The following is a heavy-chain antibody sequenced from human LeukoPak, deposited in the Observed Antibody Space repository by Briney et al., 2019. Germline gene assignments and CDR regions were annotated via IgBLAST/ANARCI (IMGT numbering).Heavy chain of an antibody. Sequence: GGSLRLSCAASGFTFSSYWMHWVRQAPGKGLVWVSRINSDGNSTSYADSVKGRFTISRDNAKNTLYLQMNSLRAEDTAVYYCARWRWLQSREYYFDYWGQGTLVTVSS. CDR3: ARWRWLQSREYYFDY. J-gene: IGHJ4*02. CDR2: INSDGNST. D-gene: IGHD5-12*01. V-gene: IGHV3-74*01. CDR1: GFTFSSYW.